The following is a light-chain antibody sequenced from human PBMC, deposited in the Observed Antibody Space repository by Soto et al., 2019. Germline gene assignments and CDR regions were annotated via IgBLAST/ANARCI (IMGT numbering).Light chain of an antibody. CDR3: QHYNSVPVT. J-gene: IGKJ4*01. CDR1: QGIRNY. V-gene: IGKV1-27*01. Sequence: DIQMTQSPSSLSASVGDGVTITCRASQGIRNYLVWYQQKPGKVPKLLIYGASTLQSGVPSRFSGSGSGTDFTLTISSLQPEDVATYCCQHYNSVPVTFGGGTKVEIK. CDR2: GAS.